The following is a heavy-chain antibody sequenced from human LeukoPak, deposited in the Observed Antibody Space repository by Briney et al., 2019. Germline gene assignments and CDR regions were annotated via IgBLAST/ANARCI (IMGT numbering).Heavy chain of an antibody. Sequence: SETLSLTCTVSGGSISSSSYYWGWIRQPPGKGLEWLGSIYYSGSTYYNPSLKSRVTISVDTSKNQFSLKLSSVTAADTAVYYCASSRRLVVVIPSDYWGQGTLVTVSS. V-gene: IGHV4-39*01. D-gene: IGHD3-22*01. CDR3: ASSRRLVVVIPSDY. CDR1: GGSISSSSYY. J-gene: IGHJ4*02. CDR2: IYYSGST.